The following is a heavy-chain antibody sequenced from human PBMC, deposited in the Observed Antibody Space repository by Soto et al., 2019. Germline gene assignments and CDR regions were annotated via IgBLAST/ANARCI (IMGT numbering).Heavy chain of an antibody. J-gene: IGHJ4*02. Sequence: QVQLVESGGGVVQPGRSLRLSCAASGFTFSSYGMHWVRQAPGKGLEWVAVIWYDGSNKYYGDSVKGQFTISRDNSKNTLYLQINTLRAEDTAVYYCERDGDGDYDFDSWGEGTLVTVS. D-gene: IGHD4-17*01. CDR3: ERDGDGDYDFDS. CDR1: GFTFSSYG. V-gene: IGHV3-33*01. CDR2: IWYDGSNK.